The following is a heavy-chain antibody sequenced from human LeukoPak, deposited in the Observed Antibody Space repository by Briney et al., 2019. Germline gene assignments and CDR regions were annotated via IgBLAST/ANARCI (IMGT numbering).Heavy chain of an antibody. J-gene: IGHJ4*02. CDR2: IYSGGRT. Sequence: GGSLRLSCAACGFTVSRNYMSWVRQAPGKGLEWVSVIYSGGRTYYADSVKGRFTISRDNSKNTLYLQMNRLRAEDTAVYYCARAGPSSSWHQFDYWGEGTLVTVSS. D-gene: IGHD6-13*01. CDR3: ARAGPSSSWHQFDY. V-gene: IGHV3-66*01. CDR1: GFTVSRNY.